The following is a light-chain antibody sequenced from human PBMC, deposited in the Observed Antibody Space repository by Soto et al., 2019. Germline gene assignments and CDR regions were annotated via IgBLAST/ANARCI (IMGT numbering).Light chain of an antibody. Sequence: QSVLTQPPSVSGAPGQRVTISCTGSSSNIGAGYDVHWYQQLPGTAPKLLIYDNHNRPSGVPDRFSGSKSGTSASLAITGLQAEHEADYYCQSYDRSLSGYVFGTGTQLTLL. CDR1: SSNIGAGYD. J-gene: IGLJ1*01. CDR2: DNH. CDR3: QSYDRSLSGYV. V-gene: IGLV1-40*01.